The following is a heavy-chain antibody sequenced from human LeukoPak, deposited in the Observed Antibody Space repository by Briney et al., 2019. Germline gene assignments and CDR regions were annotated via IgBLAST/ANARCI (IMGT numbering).Heavy chain of an antibody. CDR1: GYTFTDYY. Sequence: ASVKVSCKASGYTFTDYYIHWVRQAPGQGLEWMGWINPSSGGTNYAQKFQGRVTMTGDTSISTAYMEVSSLRSDDAAVYYCARTVTTRNGYWGQGTLVTVPS. CDR3: ARTVTTRNGY. V-gene: IGHV1-2*02. CDR2: INPSSGGT. D-gene: IGHD4-17*01. J-gene: IGHJ4*02.